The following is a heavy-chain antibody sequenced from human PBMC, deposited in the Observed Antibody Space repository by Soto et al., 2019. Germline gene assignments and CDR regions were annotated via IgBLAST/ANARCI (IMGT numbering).Heavy chain of an antibody. J-gene: IGHJ6*02. Sequence: SETLSLTCAVYGGSFSGYYWSWIRQPPGKGLEWIGEINHSGSTNYNPSLKSRVTISVDTSKNQFSLKLSSVTAADTAVYYCARGPIAARYYYYYYGLDVWGQGITVTVSS. D-gene: IGHD6-6*01. CDR2: INHSGST. CDR3: ARGPIAARYYYYYYGLDV. CDR1: GGSFSGYY. V-gene: IGHV4-34*01.